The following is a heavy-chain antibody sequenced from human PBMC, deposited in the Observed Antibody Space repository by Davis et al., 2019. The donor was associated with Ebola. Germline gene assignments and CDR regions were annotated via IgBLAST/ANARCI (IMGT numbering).Heavy chain of an antibody. CDR2: ITKGSDAL. D-gene: IGHD3/OR15-3a*01. J-gene: IGHJ4*02. CDR3: ARDRFVAFDF. CDR1: GFVFSDFS. Sequence: GESLKIPCAASGFVFSDFSMTWVRQAPGKGLEWITYITKGSDALHYADSVKGRFTVSRDNAKNSVFLQMSSLRDEDSAVYYCARDRFVAFDFWGQGVHVSVSS. V-gene: IGHV3-48*02.